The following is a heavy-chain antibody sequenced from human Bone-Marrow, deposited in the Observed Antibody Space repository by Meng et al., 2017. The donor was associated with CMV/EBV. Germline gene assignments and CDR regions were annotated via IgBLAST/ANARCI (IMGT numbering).Heavy chain of an antibody. CDR2: IYYSGST. CDR1: GGSISSYY. Sequence: GSLRLSCTVSGGSISSYYWSWIRQPPGKGLECIGYIYYSGSTNYNPSLKSRVTISVDTSKNQFSLKLSSVTAADTAVYYCARDGPRGFDYWGQGTLVTVSS. V-gene: IGHV4-59*01. CDR3: ARDGPRGFDY. J-gene: IGHJ4*02. D-gene: IGHD1-26*01.